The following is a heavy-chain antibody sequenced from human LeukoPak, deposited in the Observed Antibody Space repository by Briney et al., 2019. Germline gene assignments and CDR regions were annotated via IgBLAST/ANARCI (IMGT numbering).Heavy chain of an antibody. Sequence: SETLSLTCAVYGASFSYDYWSWIRRAPGKGLEWIGEINHSGSITYNPSLKSRVTISAEKSKSQFSLRLTSVTAADTAVYYCAKGVWAPRFDSWGQEPWSPSPQ. CDR1: GASFSYDY. J-gene: IGHJ5*01. CDR3: AKGVWAPRFDS. V-gene: IGHV4-34*01. CDR2: INHSGSI. D-gene: IGHD7-27*01.